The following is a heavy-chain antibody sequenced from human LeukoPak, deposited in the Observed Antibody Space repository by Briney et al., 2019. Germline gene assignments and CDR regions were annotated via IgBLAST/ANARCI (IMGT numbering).Heavy chain of an antibody. CDR2: INPSGGST. J-gene: IGHJ5*02. CDR1: GYTFTSYY. CDR3: AKETPNTGWFDP. D-gene: IGHD1-14*01. V-gene: IGHV1-46*01. Sequence: ASVKVSCKASGYTFTSYYMHWVRQAPGQGLEWMGIINPSGGSTSYPQRFQGRVTLTRDTSTSTVYMELTSLRSEDTAMYYCAKETPNTGWFDPWGQGTLVTVSS.